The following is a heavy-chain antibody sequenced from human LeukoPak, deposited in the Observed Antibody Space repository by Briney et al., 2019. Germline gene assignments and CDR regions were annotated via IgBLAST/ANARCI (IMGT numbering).Heavy chain of an antibody. CDR2: ISYDGNNK. CDR1: GFTFAIYA. D-gene: IGHD3-22*01. Sequence: PGRSLRLSCAASGFTFAIYAMHWVRQAPGKGLEWVAVISYDGNNKYYADSVKGRFTISRDNSKNTLYLQMNSLRAEDTAVCYCARDLVGGWDDSSGYYYGYFDYWGQGTLVTVSS. V-gene: IGHV3-30-3*01. J-gene: IGHJ4*02. CDR3: ARDLVGGWDDSSGYYYGYFDY.